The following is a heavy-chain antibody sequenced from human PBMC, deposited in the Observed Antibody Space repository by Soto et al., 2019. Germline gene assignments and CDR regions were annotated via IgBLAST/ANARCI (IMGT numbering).Heavy chain of an antibody. CDR3: ARGRKGERTKVKGSWFDP. CDR1: GGSISSGGYS. J-gene: IGHJ5*02. V-gene: IGHV4-30-2*01. CDR2: IYHSGST. Sequence: PSETLSLTCAVSGGSISSGGYSWSWIRQPPGKGLEWIGCIYHSGSTYYNPSLKSRVTISVDRSKNQFSLKLSSVTAADTAVDYCARGRKGERTKVKGSWFDPWGQGNLVTVSS. D-gene: IGHD4-4*01.